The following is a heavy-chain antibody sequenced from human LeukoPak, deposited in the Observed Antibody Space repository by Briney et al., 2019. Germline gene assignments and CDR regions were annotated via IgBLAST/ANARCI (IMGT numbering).Heavy chain of an antibody. CDR3: ARGKYPYSSTAYFDY. D-gene: IGHD2-21*01. CDR2: IIPIFGTA. Sequence: SVKVSCKASGGTFSSSAISWVRQAPGQGLEWMGGIIPIFGTANYAQKFQGRVTITTDESTSTAYMELSSLRSEDTAVYYCARGKYPYSSTAYFDYWGQGTLVTVSS. J-gene: IGHJ4*02. V-gene: IGHV1-69*05. CDR1: GGTFSSSA.